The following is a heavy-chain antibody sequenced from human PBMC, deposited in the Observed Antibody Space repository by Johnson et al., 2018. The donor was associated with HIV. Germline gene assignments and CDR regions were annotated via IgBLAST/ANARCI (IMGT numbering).Heavy chain of an antibody. V-gene: IGHV3-15*01. CDR1: GFTFSNAW. J-gene: IGHJ3*02. D-gene: IGHD5-12*01. Sequence: VQVVEPGGGLVKPGGSLRLSCAASGFTFSNAWMSWLRQAPGKGLEWLGRIQSKTDGGTTDYAAPVKGRFTISRDDSKNTLYLQMNSLKTEDTAVYYCSTGWIGDAFDIWGQGTMVTVSS. CDR3: STGWIGDAFDI. CDR2: IQSKTDGGTT.